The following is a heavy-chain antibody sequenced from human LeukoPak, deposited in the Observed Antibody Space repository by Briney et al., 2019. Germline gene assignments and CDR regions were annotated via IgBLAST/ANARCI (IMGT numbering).Heavy chain of an antibody. CDR3: AKDSSGYYYVFQH. CDR2: IKPDGSQK. J-gene: IGHJ1*01. CDR1: GFSFRSFW. Sequence: GGSLRLSCVGSGFSFRSFWMSWVRQAPGKGLEWVANIKPDGSQKYFVDSVRGRFTISRDNSKNSLYLQMNSLGTEDTALYYCAKDSSGYYYVFQHWGQGTLVTVSS. V-gene: IGHV3-7*05. D-gene: IGHD3-22*01.